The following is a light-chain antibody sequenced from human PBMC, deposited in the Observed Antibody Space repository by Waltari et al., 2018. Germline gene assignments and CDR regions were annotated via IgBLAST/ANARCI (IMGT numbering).Light chain of an antibody. CDR2: LGS. CDR3: MQALQSTYT. CDR1: QSLRHLNGYPY. Sequence: DIVMTQSPLSLPVTPGESAYISCRSSQSLRHLNGYPYLDWYVRKPGQSPQLLIYLGSTRASGVPDRFTGSGSGADFALIISRVEAEDVGVYYCMQALQSTYTFGQGTKLEIK. V-gene: IGKV2-28*01. J-gene: IGKJ2*01.